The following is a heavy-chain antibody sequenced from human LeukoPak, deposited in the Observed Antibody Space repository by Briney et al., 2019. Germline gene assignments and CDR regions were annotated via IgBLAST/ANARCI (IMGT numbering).Heavy chain of an antibody. D-gene: IGHD2-2*02. CDR1: GGSISTYY. Sequence: PSETLSLTCTVSGGSISTYYWSWIRQPPGKGLEWIGHIYYSGSTNYNPSLNIRVTISVDTSKNQFSLKLSSVTAADTAVYCCARRGYCSGTSCYIFDYWGQGTLVTVSS. CDR3: ARRGYCSGTSCYIFDY. CDR2: IYYSGST. V-gene: IGHV4-59*08. J-gene: IGHJ4*02.